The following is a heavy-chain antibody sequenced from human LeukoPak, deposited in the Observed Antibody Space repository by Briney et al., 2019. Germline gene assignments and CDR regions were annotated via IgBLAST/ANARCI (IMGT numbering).Heavy chain of an antibody. CDR2: VYCSGST. Sequence: PSETLSLTCTVSGGSISSYYWSWIRQPPGKGLEWIGYVYCSGSTNYNPSLKSRVTISVDTSENQFSLKLSSVTAADTAVYYCARSELLWFGGVNSGFDYXXQGXLXXVSS. J-gene: IGHJ4*02. D-gene: IGHD3-10*01. V-gene: IGHV4-59*01. CDR1: GGSISSYY. CDR3: ARSELLWFGGVNSGFDY.